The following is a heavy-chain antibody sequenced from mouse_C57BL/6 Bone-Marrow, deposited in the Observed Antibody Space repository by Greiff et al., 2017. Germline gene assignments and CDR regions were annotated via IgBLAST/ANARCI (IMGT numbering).Heavy chain of an antibody. V-gene: IGHV1-81*01. Sequence: QVQLQQSGAELARPGASVKLSCKASGYTFTSYGMSWVKQRTGQGLEWIGEIYPRSGNTNYTPKFKGKATLTADKSSSTAYMQLRSLTSEDSAVXFGAREEYYGGSRDGFAYWGQGTMVTVSA. J-gene: IGHJ3*01. D-gene: IGHD1-1*02. CDR2: IYPRSGNT. CDR3: AREEYYGGSRDGFAY. CDR1: GYTFTSYG.